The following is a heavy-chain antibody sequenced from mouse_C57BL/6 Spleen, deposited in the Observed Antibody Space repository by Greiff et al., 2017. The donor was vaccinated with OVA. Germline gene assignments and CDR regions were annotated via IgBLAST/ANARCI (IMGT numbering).Heavy chain of an antibody. D-gene: IGHD2-1*01. CDR3: AMGGNYDWYFDV. V-gene: IGHV1-74*01. J-gene: IGHJ1*03. Sequence: QVQLQQPGAELVKPGASVKVSCKASGYTFTSYWMHWVKQRPGQGLEWIGRIHPSDSDTNYNQKFKGKATLTVDKSSSTAYMQLSSLTSEDSAVYYCAMGGNYDWYFDVWGTGTTVTVPS. CDR1: GYTFTSYW. CDR2: IHPSDSDT.